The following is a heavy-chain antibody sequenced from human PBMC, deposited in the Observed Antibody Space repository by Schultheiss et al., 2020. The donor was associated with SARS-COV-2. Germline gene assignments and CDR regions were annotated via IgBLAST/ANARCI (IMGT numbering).Heavy chain of an antibody. CDR2: ISGNGRTT. Sequence: GGSLRLSCAASGLTFSNFALSWVRQTPGKGLEWVSAISGNGRTTYYADSVEGRFTISRDNSKNTLYLQMNSLRAEDTAVYYCARERSSGWSNYYMDVWGKGTTVTVSS. V-gene: IGHV3-23*01. D-gene: IGHD6-19*01. CDR3: ARERSSGWSNYYMDV. J-gene: IGHJ6*03. CDR1: GLTFSNFA.